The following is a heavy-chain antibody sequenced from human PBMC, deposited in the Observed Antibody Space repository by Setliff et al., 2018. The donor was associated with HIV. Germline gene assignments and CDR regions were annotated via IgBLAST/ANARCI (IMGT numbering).Heavy chain of an antibody. CDR3: ARDRGRAFDI. V-gene: IGHV4-39*07. D-gene: IGHD3-10*01. J-gene: IGHJ3*02. CDR2: IYHSGST. Sequence: SETLSLTCTVSGGSINITNFYWAWIRQPPGKGLEWIGSIYHSGSTYYKSSLKSRLTISLDTSKNQFSLQVTSVTAADTAVYYCARDRGRAFDIWGQGTMVTVSS. CDR1: GGSINITNFY.